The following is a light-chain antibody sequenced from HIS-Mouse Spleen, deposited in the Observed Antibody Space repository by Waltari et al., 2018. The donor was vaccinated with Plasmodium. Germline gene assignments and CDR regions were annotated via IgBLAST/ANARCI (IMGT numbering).Light chain of an antibody. CDR3: QVWDSSTVV. Sequence: SYELTQPLSVSVALGQTARITCGGNNIGSKNMHWYQQKPGQAPVLVIYRDSNRPSGIHERFSCSSAGNTATLTISRAQAGDEADYYCQVWDSSTVVFGGGTKLTVL. V-gene: IGLV3-9*01. CDR1: NIGSKN. CDR2: RDS. J-gene: IGLJ2*01.